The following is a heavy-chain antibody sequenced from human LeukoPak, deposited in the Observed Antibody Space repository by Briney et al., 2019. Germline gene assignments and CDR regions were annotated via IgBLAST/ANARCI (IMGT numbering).Heavy chain of an antibody. J-gene: IGHJ4*02. V-gene: IGHV3-7*01. Sequence: GGSLRLSCAASGFTFSSYWMSWVRQAPGKGLEWVANKKQDGSEKYYVDSVKGRFTISRDNAKNSLYLQMNSLRAEDTAVHYCARVLGGAAAGSTPYYFDYWGQGTLVTVSS. CDR3: ARVLGGAAAGSTPYYFDY. CDR2: KKQDGSEK. CDR1: GFTFSSYW. D-gene: IGHD6-13*01.